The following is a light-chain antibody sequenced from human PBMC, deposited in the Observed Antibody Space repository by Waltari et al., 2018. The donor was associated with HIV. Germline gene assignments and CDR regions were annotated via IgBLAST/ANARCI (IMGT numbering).Light chain of an antibody. J-gene: IGLJ2*01. CDR3: CSYAGSESSEV. CDR1: SSNIGANNY. Sequence: QSALTQPASVSGSPGQSITISCTGTSSNIGANNYVSWYQQHPGKAPKLIIYDVTKRPSGVSNRFSGSKSCNTASLTISGLQAEDEADYHCCSYAGSESSEVFGGGTKLTVL. V-gene: IGLV2-23*02. CDR2: DVT.